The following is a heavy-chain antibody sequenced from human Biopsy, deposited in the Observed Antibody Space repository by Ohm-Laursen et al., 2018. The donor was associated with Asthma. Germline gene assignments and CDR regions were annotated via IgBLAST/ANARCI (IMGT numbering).Heavy chain of an antibody. V-gene: IGHV3-30-3*01. Sequence: SLRLSCAATRFTYEMHWVRQAPGKGLEWVAVISYDGSSIYYADSVKGRFTISRDNSKNTLSLQMNSLTAEDTAVYYCAREDVAGTHIEDWGQGTLVTVSS. D-gene: IGHD6-19*01. J-gene: IGHJ4*02. CDR1: RFTYE. CDR2: ISYDGSSI. CDR3: AREDVAGTHIED.